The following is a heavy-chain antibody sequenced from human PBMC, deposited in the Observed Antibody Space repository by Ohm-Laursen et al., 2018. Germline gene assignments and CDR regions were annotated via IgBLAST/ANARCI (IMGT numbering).Heavy chain of an antibody. CDR2: INHSRST. CDR1: GGSFSGYY. Sequence: SDTLSLTCAVYGGSFSGYYWNWTRQPPGKGLEWIGEINHSRSTKYNSSFKSRVTISGNTSKNQFSLKLSPVTAADTAVYYCARGFSGWWGRIDYWGQGILVTVSS. V-gene: IGHV4-34*01. D-gene: IGHD6-19*01. CDR3: ARGFSGWWGRIDY. J-gene: IGHJ4*02.